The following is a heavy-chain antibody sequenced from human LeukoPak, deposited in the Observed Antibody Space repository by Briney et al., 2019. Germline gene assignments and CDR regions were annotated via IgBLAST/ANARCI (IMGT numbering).Heavy chain of an antibody. CDR1: GFTFGNYG. CDR2: INWNGGST. Sequence: PGGSLRLSCAASGFTFGNYGMSWVRQAPGKGLEWVSGINWNGGSTGYADSVEGRFTISRDNAKNSQYLQMNSLRVEDTALYYCARAQTYGDSRLLLDYWGQGTLVTAS. CDR3: ARAQTYGDSRLLLDY. J-gene: IGHJ4*02. V-gene: IGHV3-20*04. D-gene: IGHD2-21*02.